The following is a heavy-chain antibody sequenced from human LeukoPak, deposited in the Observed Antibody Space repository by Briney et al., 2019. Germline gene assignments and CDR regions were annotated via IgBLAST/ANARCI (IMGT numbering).Heavy chain of an antibody. CDR2: INHSGST. CDR3: ARVVVTAPFYYYYMDV. J-gene: IGHJ6*03. V-gene: IGHV4-34*01. Sequence: SETLSLTCAVYGGSFSGHYWTWIRQPPGKVLEWIGEINHSGSTNYNPSLKSRVTISVDTSKNQFSLKLSSVTAADTAVYYCARVVVTAPFYYYYMDVWGKGTTVTISS. D-gene: IGHD2-21*02. CDR1: GGSFSGHY.